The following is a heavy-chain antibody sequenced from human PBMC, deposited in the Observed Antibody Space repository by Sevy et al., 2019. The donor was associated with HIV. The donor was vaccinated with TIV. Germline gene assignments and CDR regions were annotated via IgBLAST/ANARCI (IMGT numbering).Heavy chain of an antibody. CDR1: GFTFSSYS. J-gene: IGHJ5*02. Sequence: GGSLRLSCAASGFTFSSYSMNWVRQAPGKGLEWVSSISSSSSDIYYADSVKGRFTISRDNAKNSLYLQMNSLRAEDTAVYYCARERAAAAVGATGFDPWGQGTLVTVSS. V-gene: IGHV3-21*01. D-gene: IGHD6-13*01. CDR3: ARERAAAAVGATGFDP. CDR2: ISSSSSDI.